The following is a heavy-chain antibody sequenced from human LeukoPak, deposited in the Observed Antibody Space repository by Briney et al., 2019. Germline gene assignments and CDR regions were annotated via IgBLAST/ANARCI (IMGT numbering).Heavy chain of an antibody. Sequence: GGSLRLSCAASGFTFSSYAMSWVRQAPGKGLEWVSAISASGGSTYYADSVKGRFTISRDNSKNTLYLQMNSLSAEDTAVYYCAKEGVSTSCCALDYWGQGTLVTVSS. J-gene: IGHJ4*02. V-gene: IGHV3-23*01. D-gene: IGHD2-2*01. CDR2: ISASGGST. CDR1: GFTFSSYA. CDR3: AKEGVSTSCCALDY.